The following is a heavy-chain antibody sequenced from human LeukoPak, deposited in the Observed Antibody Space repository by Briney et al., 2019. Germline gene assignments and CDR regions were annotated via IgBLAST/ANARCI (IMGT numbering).Heavy chain of an antibody. Sequence: GGSLRLSCAASGFTFDDYKMPWVRQAPGKGLEWVCLISRDGDRTNYVDSVKGRFTISRDNTKNSLYLQMNSLRSEDTGIYYCAKDVRGYTWGQGTLVTVSS. D-gene: IGHD5-12*01. J-gene: IGHJ4*02. CDR2: ISRDGDRT. V-gene: IGHV3-43*01. CDR1: GFTFDDYK. CDR3: AKDVRGYT.